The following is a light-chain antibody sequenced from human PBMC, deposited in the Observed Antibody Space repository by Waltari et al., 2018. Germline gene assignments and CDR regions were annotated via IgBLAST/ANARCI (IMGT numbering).Light chain of an antibody. V-gene: IGKV1-5*03. J-gene: IGKJ1*01. CDR2: KAS. CDR3: QQYTTYPET. Sequence: DIQMTQSPSTLSASVGETVILTCRASHSIYKWLAWYQQKPGKVPKLLIWKASNLQSGVPSRFSGSGSGTDFSLTISSVQPDDFATYYCQQYTTYPETFGQGTKVEIK. CDR1: HSIYKW.